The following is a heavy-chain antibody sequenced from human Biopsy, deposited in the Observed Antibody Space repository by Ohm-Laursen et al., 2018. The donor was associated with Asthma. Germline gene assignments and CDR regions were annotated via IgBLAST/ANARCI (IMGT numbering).Heavy chain of an antibody. CDR3: ARAVDYSHYYGIDV. CDR1: GYTFYSAG. V-gene: IGHV1-18*01. Sequence: GASVKVSCNTSGYTFYSAGITWVRQAPGQGLEWMGWISVYNGNTKVAQKLQDRVTMITDTSTSTAYMELRSLRSDDTAVYFCARAVDYSHYYGIDVWGQGTTVTVS. CDR2: ISVYNGNT. J-gene: IGHJ6*02. D-gene: IGHD3-10*01.